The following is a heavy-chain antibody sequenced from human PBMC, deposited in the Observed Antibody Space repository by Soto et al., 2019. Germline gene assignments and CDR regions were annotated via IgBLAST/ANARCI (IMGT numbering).Heavy chain of an antibody. V-gene: IGHV3-30-3*01. CDR2: ISYDGSNK. CDR3: ARGGSYMDGYNTDYGMDV. J-gene: IGHJ6*02. Sequence: GGSLRLSCAASGFTFSSYAMHWVRQAPGKGLEWVAVISYDGSNKYYADSVKGRFTISRDNSKNTLYLQMNSLRAEDTAVYYCARGGSYMDGYNTDYGMDVWGQGTTVTVSS. D-gene: IGHD3-16*01. CDR1: GFTFSSYA.